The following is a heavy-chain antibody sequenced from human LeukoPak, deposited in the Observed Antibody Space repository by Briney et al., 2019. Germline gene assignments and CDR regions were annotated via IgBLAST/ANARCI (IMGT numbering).Heavy chain of an antibody. CDR2: IIPIFGTA. CDR1: GGTFSSYA. J-gene: IGHJ6*03. D-gene: IGHD6-13*01. CDR3: AGSYSSSWSSYYYYYYMDV. V-gene: IGHV1-69*05. Sequence: GSSVKDSCKASGGTFSSYAISWVRQAPGQGLEWMGRIIPIFGTANYAQKFQGRVTITTDESTSTAYMELSSLRSEDTAVYYCAGSYSSSWSSYYYYYYMDVWGKGTTVTVSS.